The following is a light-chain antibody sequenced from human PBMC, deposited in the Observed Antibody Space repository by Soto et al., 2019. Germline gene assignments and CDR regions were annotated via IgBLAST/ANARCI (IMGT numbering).Light chain of an antibody. V-gene: IGLV2-14*01. CDR3: SSYSSASSRV. CDR2: EVT. Sequence: QSALTQPASVSGSPGQSITISCTGTSSDIGTYGYVSWYQQHPGKAPKLMIYEVTNLPSGVSNRFSASKSGNTASLTISGLQAEDEADYYCSSYSSASSRVFGTGTKVTVL. CDR1: SSDIGTYGY. J-gene: IGLJ1*01.